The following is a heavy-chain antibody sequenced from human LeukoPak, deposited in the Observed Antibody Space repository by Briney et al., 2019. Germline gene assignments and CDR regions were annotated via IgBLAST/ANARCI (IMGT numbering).Heavy chain of an antibody. Sequence: GGSLRLSCAASGFTFSTYGMHWVRQAPGKGLEWVAVIPYDGSNKYYADSVKGRFTISRDTSKNMLYLQMNSLRAEATAVYYCAKGWDTKSTSRSPFDYWGQGTLVTVSS. V-gene: IGHV3-30*18. CDR3: AKGWDTKSTSRSPFDY. J-gene: IGHJ4*02. CDR1: GFTFSTYG. D-gene: IGHD1-26*01. CDR2: IPYDGSNK.